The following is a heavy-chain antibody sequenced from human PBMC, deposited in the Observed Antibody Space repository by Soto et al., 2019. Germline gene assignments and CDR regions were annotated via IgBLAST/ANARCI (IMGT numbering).Heavy chain of an antibody. CDR1: GFSLSTSGVG. CDR2: IYWDDDK. Sequence: QITLKESGPTLVNPTQTLTLTCTFSGFSLSTSGVGVGWIRQPPGKALEWLALIYWDDDKRYSPSLKSRLTITKDTSKNQVVLTMTNMDPVDTATYYCAHTGCSGGSCSGGYFQHWGQGTLVTVSS. CDR3: AHTGCSGGSCSGGYFQH. J-gene: IGHJ1*01. V-gene: IGHV2-5*02. D-gene: IGHD2-15*01.